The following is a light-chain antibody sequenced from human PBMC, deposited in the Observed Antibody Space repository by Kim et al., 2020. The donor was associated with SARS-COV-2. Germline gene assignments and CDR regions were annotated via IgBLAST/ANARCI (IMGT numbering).Light chain of an antibody. CDR1: QSVRSNY. CDR2: TAS. Sequence: EIVLTQSPGTLSLSPGERATLSCRASQSVRSNYLAWYQQKPGQALRLLIYTASNRATGIPDRFSGSGSGTDFTLTISRLEPEDFAVYYCQQYCSSPRTFGQGTKVDIK. CDR3: QQYCSSPRT. J-gene: IGKJ1*01. V-gene: IGKV3-20*01.